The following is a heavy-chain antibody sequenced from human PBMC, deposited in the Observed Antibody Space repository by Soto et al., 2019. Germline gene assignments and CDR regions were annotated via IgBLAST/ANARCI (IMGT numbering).Heavy chain of an antibody. CDR1: GYTFTGYY. CDR2: INPNSGGT. Sequence: ASVKVSCKASGYTFTGYYMHWVRQAPGQGLEWMGWINPNSGGTNYAQKFQGWVTMTRDTSISTAYMELSRLRSDDMAVYYCARDLRLDILTGYYYYYGMDVWGQGTTVTVSS. CDR3: ARDLRLDILTGYYYYYGMDV. D-gene: IGHD3-9*01. J-gene: IGHJ6*02. V-gene: IGHV1-2*04.